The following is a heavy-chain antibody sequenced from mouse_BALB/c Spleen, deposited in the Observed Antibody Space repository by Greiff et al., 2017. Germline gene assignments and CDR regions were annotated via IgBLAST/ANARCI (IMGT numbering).Heavy chain of an antibody. CDR2: IWSGGST. J-gene: IGHJ2*01. Sequence: QVQLKESGPGLVQPSQSLSITCTVSGFSLTSYGVHWVRQSPGKGLEWLGVIWSGGSTDYNAAFISRLSISKDNSKSQVFFKMNSLQANDTAIYYCARSNYGSRYYFDYWGQGTTLTVSS. D-gene: IGHD1-1*01. V-gene: IGHV2-2*02. CDR1: GFSLTSYG. CDR3: ARSNYGSRYYFDY.